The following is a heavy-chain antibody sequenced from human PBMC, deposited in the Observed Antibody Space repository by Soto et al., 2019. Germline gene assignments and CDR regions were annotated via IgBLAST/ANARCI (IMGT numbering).Heavy chain of an antibody. V-gene: IGHV3-30-3*01. D-gene: IGHD2-21*01. J-gene: IGHJ4*02. CDR3: AREVMDWQYFDY. CDR1: GFIFSNYA. Sequence: QVQLVESGGGVVQPGTSLRLSCAASGFIFSNYAMHWVRQAPGKGLEWVAVISFDGSNKYYADSVKGRCTISRDKSKNTLYLQMNSLRGEVTAVYYCAREVMDWQYFDYGGQGTLVTVSS. CDR2: ISFDGSNK.